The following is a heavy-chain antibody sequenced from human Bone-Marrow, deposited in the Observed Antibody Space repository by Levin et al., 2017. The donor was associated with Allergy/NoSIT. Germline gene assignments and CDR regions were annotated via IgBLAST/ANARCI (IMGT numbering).Heavy chain of an antibody. D-gene: IGHD1-26*01. J-gene: IGHJ4*02. Sequence: SETLSLTCTVSGGSISSSSYYWGWIRQPPGKGLEWIGSIYYSGSTYYNPSLKSRVTISVDTSKNQFSLKLSSVTAADTAVYYCARHLGITEWELLLPFDYWGQGTLVTVSS. CDR3: ARHLGITEWELLLPFDY. CDR1: GGSISSSSYY. V-gene: IGHV4-39*01. CDR2: IYYSGST.